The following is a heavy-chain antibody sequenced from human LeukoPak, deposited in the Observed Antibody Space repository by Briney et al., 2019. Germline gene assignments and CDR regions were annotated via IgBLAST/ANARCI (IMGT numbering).Heavy chain of an antibody. Sequence: PSETLSHTCTVSGGSISSSSYYWSWIRHPPGKGLEWIGYIYYSGSTNYNPSLKSRVTISVDTSKNQFSLKLRSVTAADTAVYYCARVTGYMIEDYFDYWGQGTLVTVSS. D-gene: IGHD3-22*01. V-gene: IGHV4-61*01. CDR2: IYYSGST. J-gene: IGHJ4*02. CDR3: ARVTGYMIEDYFDY. CDR1: GGSISSSSYY.